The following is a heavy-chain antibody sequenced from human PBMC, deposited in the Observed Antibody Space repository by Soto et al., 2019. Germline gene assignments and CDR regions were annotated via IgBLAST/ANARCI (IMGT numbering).Heavy chain of an antibody. V-gene: IGHV1-18*01. Sequence: ASVKVACKASGYTFTSYGINWVRPAPGQGLEWMGWISDYNGNTNHAQKVQGRVTMSTDTSTSTDSMEPRSLRSGDTGVYYCASEGGSGWYFDYWGQGTLGTVSS. CDR2: ISDYNGNT. CDR1: GYTFTSYG. CDR3: ASEGGSGWYFDY. D-gene: IGHD6-19*01. J-gene: IGHJ4*02.